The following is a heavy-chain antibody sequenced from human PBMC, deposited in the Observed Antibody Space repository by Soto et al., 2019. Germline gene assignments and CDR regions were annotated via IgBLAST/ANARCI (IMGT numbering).Heavy chain of an antibody. J-gene: IGHJ4*02. Sequence: ASVKVSCKASGTTFSNYAIGWVRQAPGQGLEWMGGIILPFGTPNYAQKFQGRVTITADESMTTAFMELRGLRSEDTAVYFCVRGPDYEGYFDYWGQGTLVTVS. CDR3: VRGPDYEGYFDY. CDR1: GTTFSNYA. D-gene: IGHD3-22*01. CDR2: IILPFGTP. V-gene: IGHV1-69*13.